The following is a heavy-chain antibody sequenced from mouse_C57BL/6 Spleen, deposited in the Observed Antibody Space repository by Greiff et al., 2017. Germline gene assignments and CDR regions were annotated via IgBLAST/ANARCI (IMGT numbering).Heavy chain of an antibody. V-gene: IGHV5-6*01. CDR2: ISSGGSYT. Sequence: EVKLMESGGDLVKPGGSLKLSCAASGFTFSSYGMSWVRQTPDKRLEWVATISSGGSYTYYPDSVKGRFTISRDNAKNTLYLQMSRLKSEDTAMYYCARHDYDGYYNAMDYWGQGTSVTVSS. J-gene: IGHJ4*01. CDR1: GFTFSSYG. D-gene: IGHD2-3*01. CDR3: ARHDYDGYYNAMDY.